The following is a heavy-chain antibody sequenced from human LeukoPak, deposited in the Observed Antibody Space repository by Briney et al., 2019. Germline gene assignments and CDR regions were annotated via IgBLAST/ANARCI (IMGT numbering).Heavy chain of an antibody. J-gene: IGHJ4*02. D-gene: IGHD2-2*02. CDR3: AREFARYCSSTSCYSSAY. Sequence: ASVKVSCKASGYTFTGYHMHWVRQAPGQGLEWMGRINPNSGGTNYAQKFQGRVTMTRDTSISTAYMELSWLRSDDTAVYYCAREFARYCSSTSCYSSAYWGQGTLVTVSS. V-gene: IGHV1-2*06. CDR1: GYTFTGYH. CDR2: INPNSGGT.